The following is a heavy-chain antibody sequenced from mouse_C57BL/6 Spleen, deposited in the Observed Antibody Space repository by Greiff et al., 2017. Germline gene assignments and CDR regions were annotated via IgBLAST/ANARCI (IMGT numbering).Heavy chain of an antibody. CDR1: GYTFTDYY. D-gene: IGHD2-4*01. V-gene: IGHV1-76*01. Sequence: QVQLQQSGAELVRPGASVKMSCKASGYTFTDYYINWVKQRPGQGLEWIARIYPGSGNTYYNEKFKGKATLTAEKSSSTDYMQLSSLTSEDSAVYFCARRGLRYYIDYWGQGTTLTVAS. CDR2: IYPGSGNT. J-gene: IGHJ2*01. CDR3: ARRGLRYYIDY.